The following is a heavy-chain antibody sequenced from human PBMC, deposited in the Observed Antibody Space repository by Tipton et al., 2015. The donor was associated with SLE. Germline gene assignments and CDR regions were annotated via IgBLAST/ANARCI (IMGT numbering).Heavy chain of an antibody. Sequence: SLRLSCAASGFTSSTYAMHWVRQAPGKGLEWVAVISYGSRKYYAESVKGRFTISRDNSKNTLYLQMNSLRAEDTAVYYCAGELLDYFDFWGQGTLVTVSS. CDR1: GFTSSTYA. D-gene: IGHD1-26*01. J-gene: IGHJ4*02. CDR3: AGELLDYFDF. CDR2: ISYGSRK. V-gene: IGHV3-30*04.